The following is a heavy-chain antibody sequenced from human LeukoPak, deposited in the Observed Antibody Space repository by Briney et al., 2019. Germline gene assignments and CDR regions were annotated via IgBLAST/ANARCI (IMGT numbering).Heavy chain of an antibody. D-gene: IGHD4-17*01. CDR3: ARDRGDYGDYEFDY. Sequence: PGGSLRLSCAASGFTFSSYEMNWVRQAPGKGLEWVSYISSSGSTIYYADSVKGRFTISRDNAKNSLYLQMNSLRAEDTAVYYCARDRGDYGDYEFDYWGQGTLVTVSS. CDR2: ISSSGSTI. V-gene: IGHV3-48*03. CDR1: GFTFSSYE. J-gene: IGHJ4*02.